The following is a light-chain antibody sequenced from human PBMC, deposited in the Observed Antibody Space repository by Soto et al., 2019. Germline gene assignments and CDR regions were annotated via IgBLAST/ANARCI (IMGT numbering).Light chain of an antibody. J-gene: IGKJ4*01. CDR3: QQYDNLPRT. CDR1: QDISNY. Sequence: DIQMTQSPSSLSASVGDRVTITFXSRQDISNYLNWYQQKPRKAPKLLIYDASNLETGVPSRFSGSGSGTDFTFTISSLQPEDIATYYCQQYDNLPRTFGGGTKVDI. CDR2: DAS. V-gene: IGKV1-33*01.